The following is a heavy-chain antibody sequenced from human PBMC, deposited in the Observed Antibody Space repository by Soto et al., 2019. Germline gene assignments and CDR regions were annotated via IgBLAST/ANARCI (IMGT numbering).Heavy chain of an antibody. V-gene: IGHV4-59*01. Sequence: SETLSLTCTVSGGSIGSYYWSWIRQPPGKGLEWTGYIYYSGSTNYNPSLKSRVTISVDTSKNQFSLKLSSVTAADTAVYYCARFDYGDYRWFDPWGQGTLVTVSS. CDR3: ARFDYGDYRWFDP. J-gene: IGHJ5*02. D-gene: IGHD4-17*01. CDR1: GGSIGSYY. CDR2: IYYSGST.